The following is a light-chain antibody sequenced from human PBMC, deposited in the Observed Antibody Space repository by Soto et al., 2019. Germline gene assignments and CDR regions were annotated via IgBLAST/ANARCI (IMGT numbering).Light chain of an antibody. CDR2: GAS. J-gene: IGKJ1*01. V-gene: IGKV3-20*01. Sequence: IVLKQSPATLSLSPGERATLSCRASQSVSSSYLAWYQQKPGQAPRLLIYGASSRATGIPDRFSGSGSGTDFTLTISRLEPEDFAVYYCQQYGSSGTFGQGTKVDI. CDR3: QQYGSSGT. CDR1: QSVSSSY.